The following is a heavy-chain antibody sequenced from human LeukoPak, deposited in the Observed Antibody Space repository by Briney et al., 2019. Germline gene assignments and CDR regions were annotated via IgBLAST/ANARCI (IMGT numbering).Heavy chain of an antibody. J-gene: IGHJ4*02. CDR3: AREEVIAAAGPTLDY. CDR1: GYTFTDYY. CDR2: INPNSGGT. Sequence: GASVKVSCKASGYTFTDYYMHWVRQAPGQGLEWMGWINPNSGGTNYAQKFQGRVTMTRDTSISTAYTELSRLRSDDTAVFYCAREEVIAAAGPTLDYWGQGALVTVSS. V-gene: IGHV1-2*02. D-gene: IGHD6-13*01.